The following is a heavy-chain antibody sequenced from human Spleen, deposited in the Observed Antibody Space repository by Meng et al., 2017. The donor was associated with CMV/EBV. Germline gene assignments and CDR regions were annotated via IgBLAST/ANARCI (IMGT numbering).Heavy chain of an antibody. V-gene: IGHV4-34*01. J-gene: IGHJ4*02. CDR3: ARGRGVPGHFDY. D-gene: IGHD1-26*01. CDR2: INHSGST. Sequence: CAVYGGSFSGYYWSWIRQPPGKGLEWIGEINHSGSTNYNPSLKSRVTISVDTSKNQFSLKLSSVTAADTAVYYCARGRGVPGHFDYWGQGTLVTVSS. CDR1: GGSFSGYY.